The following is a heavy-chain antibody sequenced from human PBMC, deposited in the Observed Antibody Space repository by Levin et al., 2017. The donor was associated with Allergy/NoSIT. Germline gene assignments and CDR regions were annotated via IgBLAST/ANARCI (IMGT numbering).Heavy chain of an antibody. CDR1: GGSISSSNW. V-gene: IGHV4-4*02. J-gene: IGHJ4*02. CDR3: ARDKGDYDSSGYYFDY. Sequence: KPSETLSLTCAVSGGSISSSNWWNWVRQPPGKGLEWIGEINHSGSANYNSSLKSRVTISVDKSKNQFSLKLTSVTAADTAVYYCARDKGDYDSSGYYFDYWGQGTLVTVSS. D-gene: IGHD3-22*01. CDR2: INHSGSA.